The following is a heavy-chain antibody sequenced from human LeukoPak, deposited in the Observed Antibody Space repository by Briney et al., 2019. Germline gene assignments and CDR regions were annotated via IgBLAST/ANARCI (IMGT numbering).Heavy chain of an antibody. CDR3: ARVRGGRSWYYYGMDV. V-gene: IGHV3-30-3*01. Sequence: PGGSLRLSCAASGFTFSNFAMHWVRQAPGKGLEWVAVISYDGDNEYYADSVKGQFTISRDNSKARLYLQMNSLRPEDTAMYYCARVRGGRSWYYYGMDVWGRGTTVTVSS. CDR2: ISYDGDNE. CDR1: GFTFSNFA. J-gene: IGHJ6*02. D-gene: IGHD3-16*01.